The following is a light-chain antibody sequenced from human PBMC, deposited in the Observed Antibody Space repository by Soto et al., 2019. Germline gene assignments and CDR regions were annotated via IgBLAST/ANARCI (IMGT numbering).Light chain of an antibody. Sequence: EIVMTQSPATLSVSPGERATLSCRASQSVSSNLAWYQQKPGQAPRLLIYGASTRSTGIPARFSGSGSGTEFTLTISSLQSEYFAVYYCQQYNNWPRALTFGGGTKVEIK. CDR2: GAS. CDR1: QSVSSN. J-gene: IGKJ4*01. V-gene: IGKV3-15*01. CDR3: QQYNNWPRALT.